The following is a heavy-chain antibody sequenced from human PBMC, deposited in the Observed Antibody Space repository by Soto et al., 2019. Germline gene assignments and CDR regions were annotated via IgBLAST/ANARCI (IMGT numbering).Heavy chain of an antibody. J-gene: IGHJ3*02. CDR1: GYTFTSYY. D-gene: IGHD3-22*01. CDR3: ARDFPLNYYDSGGPGAFDI. V-gene: IGHV1-46*01. Sequence: ASVKVSCKASGYTFTSYYMHWVRQAPGQGLEWMGIINPSGGSTSYAQKFQGRVTMTRDTSTSTVYMELSSLRSEDTAVYYCARDFPLNYYDSGGPGAFDIWGQGTMVTVSS. CDR2: INPSGGST.